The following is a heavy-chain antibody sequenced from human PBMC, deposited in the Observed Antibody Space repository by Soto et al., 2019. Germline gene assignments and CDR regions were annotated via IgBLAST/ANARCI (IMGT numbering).Heavy chain of an antibody. Sequence: AAVKVSCKASGYRFSDYYLHWVRQAPGQGREWMAWINPVSGGTNYAQKFQGRVTMTGDTSTSTVYLELTGLRHDDTAVYYCARDGRTPRFGWNHEHWFDPWGQGTLVTVSS. CDR2: INPVSGGT. V-gene: IGHV1-2*02. CDR1: GYRFSDYY. J-gene: IGHJ5*02. CDR3: ARDGRTPRFGWNHEHWFDP. D-gene: IGHD6-19*01.